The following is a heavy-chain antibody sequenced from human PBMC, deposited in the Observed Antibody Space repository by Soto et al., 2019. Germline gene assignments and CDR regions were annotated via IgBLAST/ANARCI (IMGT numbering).Heavy chain of an antibody. J-gene: IGHJ1*01. CDR3: AREDWSSGHAGTFQL. V-gene: IGHV3-30*04. D-gene: IGHD3-22*01. CDR2: ISNDGKSV. CDR1: GFTFSGAV. Sequence: QEQLVESGGGVVQPGESLRLSCAASGFTFSGAVMYWVRQSPGTGLEWVAGISNDGKSVHYGDSVKDRFIVSRDNSKNTLFLQMNSLRPEDTAMYYCAREDWSSGHAGTFQLWGQGTLVTVSS.